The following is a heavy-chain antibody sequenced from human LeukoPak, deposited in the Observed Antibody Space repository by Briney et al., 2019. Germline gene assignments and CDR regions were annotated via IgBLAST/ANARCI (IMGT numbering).Heavy chain of an antibody. CDR3: ARDVDYYDSSGHYDY. CDR2: FDPEDGET. J-gene: IGHJ4*02. V-gene: IGHV1-24*01. Sequence: ASVKVSCKVSGYTLTELSMHWVRQAPGKGLEWMGGFDPEDGETIYAQKLQGRVTMTTDTSTSTAYMELRSLRSDDTAVYYCARDVDYYDSSGHYDYWGQGTLVTVSS. CDR1: GYTLTELS. D-gene: IGHD3-22*01.